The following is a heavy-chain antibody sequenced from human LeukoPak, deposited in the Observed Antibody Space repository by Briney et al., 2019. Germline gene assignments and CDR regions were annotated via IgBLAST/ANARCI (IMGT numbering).Heavy chain of an antibody. D-gene: IGHD7-27*01. CDR3: ARDLNWGSVY. Sequence: ASVTVSCTASGYTFTSFYMHWVRQAPGQGLEWMGIINPNDGAISYAQNFQGRFTMTRDTSASTVYMELSSLRSEDTAVYYCARDLNWGSVYWGQGTLVTVSS. CDR1: GYTFTSFY. V-gene: IGHV1-46*01. J-gene: IGHJ4*02. CDR2: INPNDGAI.